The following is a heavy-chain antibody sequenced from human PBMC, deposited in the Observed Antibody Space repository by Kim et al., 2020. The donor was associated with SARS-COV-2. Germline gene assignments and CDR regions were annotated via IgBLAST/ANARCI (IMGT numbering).Heavy chain of an antibody. J-gene: IGHJ6*02. D-gene: IGHD5-12*01. CDR2: ISSSSSTI. CDR3: ARSYSGYEWPYYYGMDV. Sequence: GGSLRLSCAASGFTFSSYSMNWVRQAPGKGLEWVSYISSSSSTIYYADSVKGRFTISRDNAKNSLYLQMNSLRAEDTAVYYCARSYSGYEWPYYYGMDVWGQGTTVTVSS. V-gene: IGHV3-48*04. CDR1: GFTFSSYS.